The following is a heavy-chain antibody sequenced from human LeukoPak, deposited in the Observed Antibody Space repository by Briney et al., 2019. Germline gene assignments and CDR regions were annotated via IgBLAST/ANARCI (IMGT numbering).Heavy chain of an antibody. CDR3: ATSSQIFGVVIPPDY. Sequence: ASVKVSCEVSGYTFTDYYMHWVQQAPGKGLEWMGLVDPEDGETIYAEKFQGRVTITADTSTDTAYMELSSLRSEDTAVYYCATSSQIFGVVIPPDYWGQGTLVTVSS. CDR1: GYTFTDYY. J-gene: IGHJ4*02. V-gene: IGHV1-69-2*01. D-gene: IGHD3-3*01. CDR2: VDPEDGET.